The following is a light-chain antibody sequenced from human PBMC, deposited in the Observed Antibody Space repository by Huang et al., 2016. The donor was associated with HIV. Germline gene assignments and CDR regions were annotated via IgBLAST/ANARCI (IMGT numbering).Light chain of an antibody. CDR1: QSITSN. CDR3: QQYNNWPPWT. CDR2: AAS. Sequence: EIVMTQSPATLSVSPGERATLSCRASQSITSNVAWYRQNPGQAPRPLIYAASTRATGIPARFSGSGSGTEFTLSISSLQSEDFAVYYCQQYNNWPPWTFGQGTKVEIK. V-gene: IGKV3-15*01. J-gene: IGKJ1*01.